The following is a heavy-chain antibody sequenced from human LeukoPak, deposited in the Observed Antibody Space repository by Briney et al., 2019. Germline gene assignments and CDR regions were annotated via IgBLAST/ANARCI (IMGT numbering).Heavy chain of an antibody. Sequence: SVKVSCKASGGTFSSYAISWVRQAPGQGLEWMGRIIPIFGIANYAQKFQSRATITADKSTSTAYMELSSLRSEDTAVYYCAKTASEYYFDYWGQGTLVTVSS. CDR2: IIPIFGIA. J-gene: IGHJ4*02. D-gene: IGHD2-21*02. CDR3: AKTASEYYFDY. CDR1: GGTFSSYA. V-gene: IGHV1-69*04.